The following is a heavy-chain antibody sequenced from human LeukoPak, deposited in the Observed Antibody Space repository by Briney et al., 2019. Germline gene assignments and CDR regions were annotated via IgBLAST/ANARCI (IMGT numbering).Heavy chain of an antibody. V-gene: IGHV3-30*03. J-gene: IGHJ4*02. D-gene: IGHD3-9*01. Sequence: PGRSLRLSCAASGFTFSSYGMHWVRQAPGKGLEWVAAISHDGTNTHYAESVKGRFTISRDNSKNMLDLQMNSLRAEDTALYYCAETGPTDFWGQGTLVTVSS. CDR3: AETGPTDF. CDR1: GFTFSSYG. CDR2: ISHDGTNT.